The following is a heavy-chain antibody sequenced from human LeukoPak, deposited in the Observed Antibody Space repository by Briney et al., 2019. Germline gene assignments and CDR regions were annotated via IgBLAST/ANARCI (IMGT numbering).Heavy chain of an antibody. Sequence: QTGGSLRLSCAASGFTFSTYAMSWVRQAPGKGLEWVSTISTSGRSTYYADSVKGRFTISRDNSKNTLFLQMNSLRAEDTAVYYCAREGLWVGLDSGKTRQAYWESWGQGTMVTVSS. CDR2: ISTSGRST. D-gene: IGHD2-21*01. J-gene: IGHJ3*01. CDR3: AREGLWVGLDSGKTRQAYWES. CDR1: GFTFSTYA. V-gene: IGHV3-23*01.